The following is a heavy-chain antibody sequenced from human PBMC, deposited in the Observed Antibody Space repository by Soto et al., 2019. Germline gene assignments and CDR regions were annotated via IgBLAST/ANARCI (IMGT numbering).Heavy chain of an antibody. J-gene: IGHJ4*02. V-gene: IGHV5-51*01. Sequence: PGESLKISCKGSGYRFTSYWIGWVRQMPGKGLEWMGIIVPADSDTGYSTSFQGQVTISADKSISTAYLQWSSLKASDTAMYYCARREGGGDDYFDYWGQGTLVTVSS. D-gene: IGHD2-21*02. CDR3: ARREGGGDDYFDY. CDR2: IVPADSDT. CDR1: GYRFTSYW.